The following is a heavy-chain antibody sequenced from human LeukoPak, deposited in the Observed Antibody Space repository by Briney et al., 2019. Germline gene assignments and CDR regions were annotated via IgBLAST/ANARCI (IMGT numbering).Heavy chain of an antibody. D-gene: IGHD6-19*01. J-gene: IGHJ6*02. CDR3: ALIAVAGDYYGMDV. Sequence: GASVKVSCTASGYTSTGYYMHWVRQAPGQGLEWMGWINPNSGGTNYAQKFQGRVTMTRDTSISTAYMELSRLRSDDTAVYYCALIAVAGDYYGMDVWGQGPTVTVSS. V-gene: IGHV1-2*02. CDR2: INPNSGGT. CDR1: GYTSTGYY.